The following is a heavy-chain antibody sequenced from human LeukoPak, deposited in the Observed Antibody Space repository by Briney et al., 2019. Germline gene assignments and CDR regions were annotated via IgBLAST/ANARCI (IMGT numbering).Heavy chain of an antibody. CDR3: ARDGTAYGSGSYYRY. V-gene: IGHV3-48*04. D-gene: IGHD3-10*01. J-gene: IGHJ4*02. CDR2: ISSSSSTI. CDR1: GFTFSSYW. Sequence: GGSLRLSCVASGFTFSSYWMSWVRQAPGKGLEWVSYISSSSSTIYYADSVKGRFTISRDNAKNSLYLQMNSLRAEDTAVYYCARDGTAYGSGSYYRYWGQGTLVTVSS.